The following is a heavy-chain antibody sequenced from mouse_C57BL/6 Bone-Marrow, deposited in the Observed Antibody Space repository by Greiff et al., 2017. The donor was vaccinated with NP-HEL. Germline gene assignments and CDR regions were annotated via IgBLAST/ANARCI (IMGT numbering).Heavy chain of an antibody. CDR2: INPYNGDT. CDR3: ARGGYDPSYFDY. V-gene: IGHV1-20*01. CDR1: GYSFTGYF. Sequence: VQLKESGPELVKPRDSVKITCKASGYSFTGYFMNWVMQSHGKSLEWIGRINPYNGDTFYNQKFKGKATLTVDKSSSTAHMELRSLTSEDSAVYYCARGGYDPSYFDYWGQGTTLTVSS. J-gene: IGHJ2*01. D-gene: IGHD2-2*01.